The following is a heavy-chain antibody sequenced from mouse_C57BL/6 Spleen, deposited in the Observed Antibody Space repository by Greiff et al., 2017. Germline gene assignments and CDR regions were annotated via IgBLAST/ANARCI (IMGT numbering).Heavy chain of an antibody. CDR1: GYTFTDYY. Sequence: VQLQQSGPELVKPGASVKISCKASGYTFTDYYMNWVKQSHGKSLEWIGDINPNNGGTSYNQKFKGKATLTVDKSSSTAYMELRSLTSEGSAFYYCARRGDSDEGYYAMDYWGQGPSVTFSS. CDR2: INPNNGGT. D-gene: IGHD2-4*01. CDR3: ARRGDSDEGYYAMDY. J-gene: IGHJ4*01. V-gene: IGHV1-26*01.